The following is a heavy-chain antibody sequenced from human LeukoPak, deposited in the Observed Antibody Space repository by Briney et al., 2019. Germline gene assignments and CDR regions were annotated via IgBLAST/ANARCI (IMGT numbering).Heavy chain of an antibody. D-gene: IGHD5-12*01. CDR1: GYTLTELS. CDR3: ATEVRGYSGYDHQPFDY. J-gene: IGHJ4*02. Sequence: SVKVSCKVSGYTLTELSMHWVRQAPGKGLEWMGGFDPEDGETIYAQKFQGRVTMTEDTSTDTAYMELSSLRSEDTAVYYCATEVRGYSGYDHQPFDYWGQGTLVTVSS. V-gene: IGHV1-24*01. CDR2: FDPEDGET.